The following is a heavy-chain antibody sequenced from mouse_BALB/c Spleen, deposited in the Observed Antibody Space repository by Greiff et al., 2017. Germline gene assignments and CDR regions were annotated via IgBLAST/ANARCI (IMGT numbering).Heavy chain of an antibody. CDR1: GYTFSSYW. V-gene: IGHV1-9*01. CDR3: ARNFLLITTVVATQGAMDY. D-gene: IGHD1-1*01. J-gene: IGHJ4*01. CDR2: ILPGSGST. Sequence: QVQLQQSGAELMKPGASVKISCKATGYTFSSYWIEWVKQRPGHGLEWIGEILPGSGSTNYNEKFKGKATFTADTSSNTAYMQLSSLTSEDSAVYYCARNFLLITTVVATQGAMDYWGQGTSVTVSS.